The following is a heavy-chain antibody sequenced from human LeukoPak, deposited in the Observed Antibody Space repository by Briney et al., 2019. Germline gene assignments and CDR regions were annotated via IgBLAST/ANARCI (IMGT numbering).Heavy chain of an antibody. D-gene: IGHD3-22*01. V-gene: IGHV4-39*01. J-gene: IGHJ6*02. CDR2: IYYSGGT. Sequence: SETLSLTCTVSGGSISSSSYYWGWIRQPPGKGLEWIGSIYYSGGTYYNPSLKSRVTISVDTSKNQFSLKLSSVTAADTAVYYCARRDYYDSSGSLDYYYGMDVWGQGTTVTVSS. CDR3: ARRDYYDSSGSLDYYYGMDV. CDR1: GGSISSSSYY.